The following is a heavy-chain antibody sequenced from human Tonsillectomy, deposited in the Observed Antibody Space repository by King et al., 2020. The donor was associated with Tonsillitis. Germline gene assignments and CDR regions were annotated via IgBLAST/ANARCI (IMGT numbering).Heavy chain of an antibody. V-gene: IGHV3-30*03. CDR1: GFTFSNYG. CDR2: ISYDGSNK. J-gene: IGHJ3*02. CDR3: ARPIFGVVSGAFDI. D-gene: IGHD3-3*01. Sequence: VQLVESGGGVVQPGRSLRLSCAASGFTFSNYGMHWVRQAPGKGLEWVAVISYDGSNKYYADSVKGRFTISRDNSKNQLYLQMNSLRAEDTAVYYCARPIFGVVSGAFDIWGQGTVVTVSS.